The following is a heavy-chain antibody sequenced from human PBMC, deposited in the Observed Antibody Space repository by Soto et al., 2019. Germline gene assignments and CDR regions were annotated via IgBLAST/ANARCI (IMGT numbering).Heavy chain of an antibody. CDR2: IYYSGST. D-gene: IGHD1-26*01. J-gene: IGHJ4*02. Sequence: SETLSLTCTVSGRSISSYYCSWIRQPPGKGLEWIGYIYYSGSTNYNPSLKSRVTISVDTSKNQFSLKLSSVTAADTAVYYCARMRVGATTDMGDFDYWGQGTLVTVS. V-gene: IGHV4-59*08. CDR1: GRSISSYY. CDR3: ARMRVGATTDMGDFDY.